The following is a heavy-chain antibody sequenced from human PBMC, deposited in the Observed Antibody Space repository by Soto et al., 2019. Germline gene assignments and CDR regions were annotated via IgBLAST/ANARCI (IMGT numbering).Heavy chain of an antibody. D-gene: IGHD3-10*01. V-gene: IGHV4-34*01. CDR2: INHSGST. CDR3: ARHPLLWFGELLSFGYYYYGMDV. CDR1: GGSLSGYY. J-gene: IGHJ6*02. Sequence: SETLSLTCAVYGGSLSGYYWSWIRQPPGKVLEWIGEINHSGSTNYNPSLKSRVTISVDTSKNQFSLKLSSVTAADTAVYYCARHPLLWFGELLSFGYYYYGMDVWGQGTTVTVSS.